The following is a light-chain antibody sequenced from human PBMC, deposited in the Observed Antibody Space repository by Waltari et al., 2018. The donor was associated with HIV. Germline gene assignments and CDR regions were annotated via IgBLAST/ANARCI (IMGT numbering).Light chain of an antibody. CDR3: QQYNTHSTWT. CDR1: QSIRSW. J-gene: IGKJ1*01. Sequence: DIQMTQSPSTLSASVGDRVTITCRASQSIRSWLAWYQQKPGKAPKVLIYKASSLQSGVPSRFSGSGSGTEFTLTISSLQPDDFATYYCQQYNTHSTWTFGQGTKVENK. CDR2: KAS. V-gene: IGKV1-5*03.